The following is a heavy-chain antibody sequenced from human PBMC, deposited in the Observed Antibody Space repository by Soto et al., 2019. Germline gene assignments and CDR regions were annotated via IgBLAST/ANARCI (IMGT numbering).Heavy chain of an antibody. D-gene: IGHD4-17*01. CDR1: GYTFTGYY. Sequence: GASVKVSCKASGYTFTGYYMHWVRQAPGQGLEWMGWINPNSGGTNYAQKFQGRVTMTRDTSISTAYMELSRLRSDDTAVYYCARVDQSTVNTRYYYGMDVWGQGTTVTVSS. V-gene: IGHV1-2*02. J-gene: IGHJ6*02. CDR2: INPNSGGT. CDR3: ARVDQSTVNTRYYYGMDV.